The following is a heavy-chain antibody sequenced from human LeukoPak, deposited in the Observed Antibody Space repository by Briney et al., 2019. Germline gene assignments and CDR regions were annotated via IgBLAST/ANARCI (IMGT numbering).Heavy chain of an antibody. V-gene: IGHV3-21*06. D-gene: IGHD1-14*01. J-gene: IGHJ4*02. CDR2: IGPTGFDR. Sequence: GRSRRLSCTTSGLTFSTSGFNWVRQPPRKGLEWVASIGPTGFDRYHADSIKGRFTISRDNANNFLYLQMDSLRAEDTAVYYCATETNGRHYDYWGQGTLLTVSS. CDR1: GLTFSTSG. CDR3: ATETNGRHYDY.